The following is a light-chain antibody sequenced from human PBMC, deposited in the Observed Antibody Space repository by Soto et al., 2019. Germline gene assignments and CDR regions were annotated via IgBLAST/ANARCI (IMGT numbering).Light chain of an antibody. CDR3: NSYTSSNTLV. J-gene: IGLJ2*01. CDR1: SSDVGGYNH. V-gene: IGLV2-14*01. Sequence: QSALTQPSSVSGSPGQSITISCTGTSSDVGGYNHVSWYQQHPGQAPKLMIYDVSNRPSGVSNRFSCSKSGNTASLTISLLQAEDEAEYYCNSYTSSNTLVFGGGTKLTVL. CDR2: DVS.